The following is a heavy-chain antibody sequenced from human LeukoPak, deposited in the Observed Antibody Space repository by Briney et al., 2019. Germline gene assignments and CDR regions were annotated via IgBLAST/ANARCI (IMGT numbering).Heavy chain of an antibody. V-gene: IGHV4-34*01. D-gene: IGHD4-23*01. Sequence: SETLSLTCAVYGGSFSGYYWSWIRQPPGKGLEWIGEINHSGSTNYNPSLKSRVTISVDTSKNQFSLKLSSVTAADTAVYYCARHTSYGGNSAFGNWGQGTLVIVST. CDR1: GGSFSGYY. CDR3: ARHTSYGGNSAFGN. CDR2: INHSGST. J-gene: IGHJ4*02.